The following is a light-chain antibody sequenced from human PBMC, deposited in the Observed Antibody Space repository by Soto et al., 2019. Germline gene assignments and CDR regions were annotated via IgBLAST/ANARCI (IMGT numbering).Light chain of an antibody. J-gene: IGKJ5*01. Sequence: DIQMTQSPSTLSASVGARVTVTCRASQSVNTWLAWYQQKPGKAPVLLIYDASSLKSGVPSRFSGSGSGTDFTLTISSLQPEDFATYYCQQSYSTPITFGQGTRLEIK. CDR3: QQSYSTPIT. V-gene: IGKV1-39*01. CDR1: QSVNTW. CDR2: DAS.